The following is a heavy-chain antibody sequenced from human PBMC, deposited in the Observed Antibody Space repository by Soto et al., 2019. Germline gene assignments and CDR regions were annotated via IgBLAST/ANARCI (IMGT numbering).Heavy chain of an antibody. CDR2: ISYYGST. J-gene: IGHJ4*02. CDR1: GGSVSSGRYY. Sequence: SQTLSLTCTVSGGSVSSGRYYWTWIRQPPGKGLEWIGYISYYGSTNYNPSLKGRVTFSLDTSKNQFSLRLNSVTTADTAVYYCAGVPPMEGDTFTFDSWGQGALVTVSS. CDR3: AGVPPMEGDTFTFDS. D-gene: IGHD3-16*01. V-gene: IGHV4-61*01.